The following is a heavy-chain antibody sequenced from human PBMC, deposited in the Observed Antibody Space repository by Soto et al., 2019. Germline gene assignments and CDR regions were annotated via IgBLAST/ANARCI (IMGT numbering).Heavy chain of an antibody. Sequence: PSETLSLTCTVSGGSISSYYWSWLRQPPGKGLEWIGYIYYSGSTNYNPSLKSRVTISVDTSKNQFSLKLSSVTAADTAVYYCARRYGGAFDIWGQGTMVTVSS. D-gene: IGHD1-20*01. CDR1: GGSISSYY. V-gene: IGHV4-59*08. CDR3: ARRYGGAFDI. CDR2: IYYSGST. J-gene: IGHJ3*02.